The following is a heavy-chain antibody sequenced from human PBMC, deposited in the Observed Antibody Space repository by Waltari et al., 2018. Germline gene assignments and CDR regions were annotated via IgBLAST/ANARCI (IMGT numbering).Heavy chain of an antibody. V-gene: IGHV1-69*04. CDR3: ARAPYYYDILTGLTL. CDR1: GGTFSSYA. Sequence: QVQLVQSGAEVKKPGSSVKVSCTASGGTFSSYAISWVRQAPGQGLEWMGGIIPILGIANYAQKFQGRVTITADESTSTAYMELSSLRSEDTAVYYCARAPYYYDILTGLTLWGQGTLVTVSS. D-gene: IGHD3-9*01. J-gene: IGHJ4*02. CDR2: IIPILGIA.